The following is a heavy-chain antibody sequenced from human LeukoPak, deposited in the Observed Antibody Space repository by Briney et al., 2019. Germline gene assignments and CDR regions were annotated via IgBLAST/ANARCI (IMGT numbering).Heavy chain of an antibody. Sequence: GSLRLSCAASGFPFSSYSMNWVRQAPGKGLEWVPSISSSSSYIYYADSVKGRFTISRDNAKNSLYLQMNSLRAEDTAVYYCASLIVATINGHFDYWGQGTLVTVSS. CDR3: ASLIVATINGHFDY. V-gene: IGHV3-21*01. D-gene: IGHD5-12*01. CDR1: GFPFSSYS. CDR2: ISSSSSYI. J-gene: IGHJ4*02.